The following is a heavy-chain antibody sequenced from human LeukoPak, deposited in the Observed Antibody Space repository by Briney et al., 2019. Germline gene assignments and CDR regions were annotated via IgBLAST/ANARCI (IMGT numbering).Heavy chain of an antibody. CDR3: ARALVVGDATRKYYYYMDV. D-gene: IGHD2-2*01. V-gene: IGHV4-59*01. Sequence: SETLSLTCTVSGGSISPYYWSWIRQPPGKRLEWIGYIFYSGSTSFSPSLKSRVTMSVDTSKNQFSLKLSSVTAADTAVYYCARALVVGDATRKYYYYMDVWGKGTTVTVSS. J-gene: IGHJ6*03. CDR1: GGSISPYY. CDR2: IFYSGST.